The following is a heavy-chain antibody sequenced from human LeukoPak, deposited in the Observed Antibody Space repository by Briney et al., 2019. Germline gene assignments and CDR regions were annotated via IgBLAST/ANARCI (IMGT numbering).Heavy chain of an antibody. D-gene: IGHD6-13*01. Sequence: GWSLRLSCAASEFTFSSYRMDWVRQAPGKGVEGVASISSGSIEIYYADAVKGRFTISRDNAKNSLYLQMSSLRGEDTAVYYCARGGYSHYDYWGPGTLVTVSS. J-gene: IGHJ4*02. CDR1: EFTFSSYR. CDR3: ARGGYSHYDY. CDR2: ISSGSIEI. V-gene: IGHV3-21*01.